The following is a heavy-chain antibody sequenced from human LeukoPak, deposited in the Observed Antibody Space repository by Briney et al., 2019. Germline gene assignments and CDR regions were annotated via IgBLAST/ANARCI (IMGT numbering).Heavy chain of an antibody. V-gene: IGHV3-53*01. CDR3: AKYPPFGVVIIVRAAFDI. D-gene: IGHD3-3*01. CDR1: GFTVSSNY. J-gene: IGHJ3*02. Sequence: GGSLRLSCAASGFTVSSNYMSWVRQAPGKGLEYISVIYSGGTTYYADSVRGRFTISRDNSKNTLYLQMNSLRAEDTAVYYCAKYPPFGVVIIVRAAFDIWGQGTMVTVSS. CDR2: IYSGGTT.